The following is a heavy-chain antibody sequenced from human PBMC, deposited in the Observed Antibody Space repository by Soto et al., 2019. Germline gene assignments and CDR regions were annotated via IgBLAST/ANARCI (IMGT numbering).Heavy chain of an antibody. CDR1: GGSVSSESYY. Sequence: TLSLTCSVSGGSVSSESYYWSWIRQTPGKGLEWIGNVENSGSTKYNPSLKSRVTISVDTSKNQFSLKLSSVTGADTAVYYCARERGDSHWIDPWGQGTLVTVSS. CDR3: ARERGDSHWIDP. J-gene: IGHJ5*02. CDR2: VENSGST. V-gene: IGHV4-61*01. D-gene: IGHD2-21*01.